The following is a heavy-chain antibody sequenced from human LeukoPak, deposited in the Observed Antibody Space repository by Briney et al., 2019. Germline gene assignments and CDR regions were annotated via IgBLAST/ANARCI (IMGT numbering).Heavy chain of an antibody. CDR2: ISSSSSYI. CDR3: AREITIFGVVPDDAFDI. CDR1: GFTFSSYS. Sequence: PGGSLRLSCAASGFTFSSYSMNWVRQAPGKGLEWVSSISSSSSYIYYADSVKGRFTISRDNAKNSLYLQMNSLRAEDTAVYYCAREITIFGVVPDDAFDIWGQGTMVTVSS. D-gene: IGHD3-3*01. V-gene: IGHV3-21*01. J-gene: IGHJ3*02.